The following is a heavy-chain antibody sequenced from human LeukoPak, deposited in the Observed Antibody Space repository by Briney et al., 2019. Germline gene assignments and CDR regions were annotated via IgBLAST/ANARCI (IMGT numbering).Heavy chain of an antibody. D-gene: IGHD1-1*01. J-gene: IGHJ5*02. Sequence: GGSLRLSCAASGFTFSSYSMNWVRQAPGKGLEWVSSISSSSSYIYYADSVKGRFTISRDSAKNSLYLQMNSLRAEDTAVYYCARSNGGRYNWFDPWGQGTLDTVSS. CDR1: GFTFSSYS. CDR2: ISSSSSYI. CDR3: ARSNGGRYNWFDP. V-gene: IGHV3-21*01.